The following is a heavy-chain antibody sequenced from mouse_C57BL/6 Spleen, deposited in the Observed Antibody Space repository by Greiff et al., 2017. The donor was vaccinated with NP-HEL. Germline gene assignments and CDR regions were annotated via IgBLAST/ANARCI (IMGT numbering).Heavy chain of an antibody. CDR1: GYTFTNYW. CDR3: ARGDYGQLGFDY. Sequence: QVQLQQSGAELVRPGTSVKMSCKASGYTFTNYWIGWAKQRPGHGLEWIGDIYPGGGSTNYNEKFKGKATLTADKSSSTAYMQFSSLTSEDSAIYYCARGDYGQLGFDYWGQGTTLTVSS. V-gene: IGHV1-63*01. D-gene: IGHD1-1*01. CDR2: IYPGGGST. J-gene: IGHJ2*01.